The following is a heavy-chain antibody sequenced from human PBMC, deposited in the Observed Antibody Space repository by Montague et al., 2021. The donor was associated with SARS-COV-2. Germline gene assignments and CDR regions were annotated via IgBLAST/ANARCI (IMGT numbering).Heavy chain of an antibody. CDR1: GVSINNNNYY. CDR3: ARYLFSFSDSGTLGYFDY. D-gene: IGHD3-10*01. CDR2: IYYSGST. V-gene: IGHV4-39*01. Sequence: SETLSLTCDVSGVSINNNNYYWGWIRQPPGKGLEWIGTIYYSGSTYYNPSLKSRVTIAVDTSKNQFSLWVRSVTAADTAVYYCARYLFSFSDSGTLGYFDYWGHGTLVAVSS. J-gene: IGHJ4*01.